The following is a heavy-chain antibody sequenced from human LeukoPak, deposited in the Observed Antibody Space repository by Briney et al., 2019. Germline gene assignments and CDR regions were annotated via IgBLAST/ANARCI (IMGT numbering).Heavy chain of an antibody. Sequence: PSETLSLTCTVSGGSISSYYWSWIRQPPGKGLEWIGEINHSGSTNYNPSLKSRVTVSLDTSKNQFSLKLSSVTAADTAVYYCARGDGVVVPAARIYYFDYWGQGTLVTVSS. CDR3: ARGDGVVVPAARIYYFDY. CDR1: GGSISSYY. V-gene: IGHV4-34*01. J-gene: IGHJ4*02. CDR2: INHSGST. D-gene: IGHD2-2*01.